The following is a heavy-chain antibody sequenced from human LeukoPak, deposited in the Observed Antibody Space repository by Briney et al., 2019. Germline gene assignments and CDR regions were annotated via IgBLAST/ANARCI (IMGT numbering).Heavy chain of an antibody. Sequence: PSGTLSLTCAVSGGSISSSDWWSWIRQAAGKGLEWIGRVHASGTTNYNPSLKSRVTVSVDTSKNQFSLKVRSVTAADTAVYYCARDVKYQLLEGGFDYWGQGNMVTVSS. V-gene: IGHV4-4*07. CDR3: ARDVKYQLLEGGFDY. CDR1: GGSISSSDW. CDR2: VHASGTT. J-gene: IGHJ4*02. D-gene: IGHD2-2*01.